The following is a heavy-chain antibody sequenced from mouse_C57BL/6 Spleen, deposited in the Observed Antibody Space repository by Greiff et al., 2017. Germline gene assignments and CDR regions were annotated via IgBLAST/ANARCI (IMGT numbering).Heavy chain of an antibody. Sequence: VQLQQSGPELVKPGASVKISCKASGYAFSGSWMNWVKQRPGKGLEWIGRIYPGDGDTNYNGKFKGKATLTADKSSSTAYMQLSSLTSEDSAVYFCARQLRVYFDYWGQGTTLTVSS. CDR3: ARQLRVYFDY. J-gene: IGHJ2*01. CDR2: IYPGDGDT. CDR1: GYAFSGSW. V-gene: IGHV1-82*01. D-gene: IGHD3-2*02.